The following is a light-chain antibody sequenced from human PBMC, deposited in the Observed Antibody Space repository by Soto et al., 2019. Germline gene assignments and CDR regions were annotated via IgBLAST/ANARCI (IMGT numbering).Light chain of an antibody. CDR3: QSLDSNMRVWV. V-gene: IGLV1-40*01. CDR2: GNS. Sequence: QSVLTQPPSVSGAPGQRVTISCTGSSSNIGAGYDVHWYQQLPGTAPKLLIYGNSNRPSGVPDRFSGSKSGTSASLAITGRRAEDEADYYCQSLDSNMRVWVFAGWTKL. CDR1: SSNIGAGYD. J-gene: IGLJ3*02.